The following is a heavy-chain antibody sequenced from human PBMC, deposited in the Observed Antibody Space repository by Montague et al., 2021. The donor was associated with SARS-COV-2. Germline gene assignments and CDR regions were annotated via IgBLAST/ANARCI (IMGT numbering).Heavy chain of an antibody. V-gene: IGHV1-8*01. CDR3: ARGRDYDILTGYYYYFDY. CDR1: GYSFTSYD. CDR2: MNPNSGDS. D-gene: IGHD3-9*01. Sequence: SVKVSCKASGYSFTSYDISWVRQATGQGPGWLGWMNPNSGDSGYAQKFQGRVTMTRDTSIRTVYMELSSLRSEDTAVYYCARGRDYDILTGYYYYFDYWGQGTPVTVSS. J-gene: IGHJ4*02.